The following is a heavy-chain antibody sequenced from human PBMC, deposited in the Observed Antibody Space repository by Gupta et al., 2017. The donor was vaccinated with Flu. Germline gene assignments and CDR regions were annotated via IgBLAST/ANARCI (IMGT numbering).Heavy chain of an antibody. CDR2: TYYRSKWYN. CDR1: GDSVSSTSVV. D-gene: IGHD1-26*01. CDR3: SRDAGGNYYYGMDV. Sequence: QVQLQQSGPGLVKPSQTLSLTCAISGDSVSSTSVVWNWSRQSPSRGLEWLGRTYYRSKWYNEYAVSVRGRITIDPDTSKNQFSLQLNSVTPEDTAVYYCSRDAGGNYYYGMDVWGQGTTVTVSS. J-gene: IGHJ6*02. V-gene: IGHV6-1*01.